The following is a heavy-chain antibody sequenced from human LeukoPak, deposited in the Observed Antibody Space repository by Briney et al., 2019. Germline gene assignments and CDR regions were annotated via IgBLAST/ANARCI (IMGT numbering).Heavy chain of an antibody. J-gene: IGHJ4*02. Sequence: ASVKVSCKASGYTFTSYDINWVRQATGQGLEWMGWMNPNTGNTGYAHKFQGRVTMTRNTATGTAYVELGSLRSEDTAVYFCSGGAAESSNSDLWGQGTLVTVSS. D-gene: IGHD6-13*01. V-gene: IGHV1-8*01. CDR1: GYTFTSYD. CDR2: MNPNTGNT. CDR3: SGGAAESSNSDL.